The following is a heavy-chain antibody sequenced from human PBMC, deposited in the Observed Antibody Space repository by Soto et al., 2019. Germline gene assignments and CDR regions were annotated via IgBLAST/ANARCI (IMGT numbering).Heavy chain of an antibody. Sequence: SQTLSLTCAISGDSVSSNSAAWNWIRQSPSRGLEWLGRTYYRSKWYNDYAVSVKSRITINPDTSKNQFSLQLNSVTPEDTAVYYCARESTIVATYALQEDDAFDIWGQGTMVTVSS. V-gene: IGHV6-1*01. CDR3: ARESTIVATYALQEDDAFDI. CDR1: GDSVSSNSAA. CDR2: TYYRSKWYN. J-gene: IGHJ3*02. D-gene: IGHD5-12*01.